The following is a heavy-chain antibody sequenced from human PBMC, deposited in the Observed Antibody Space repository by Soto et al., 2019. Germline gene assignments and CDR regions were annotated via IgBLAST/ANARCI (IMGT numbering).Heavy chain of an antibody. CDR2: ISSSSSYT. D-gene: IGHD3-10*01. J-gene: IGHJ3*02. CDR1: GFTFSDYY. CDR3: ARSPSSKRGINFDI. Sequence: PGGSLRLSCAASGFTFSDYYMSWIRQAPGKGLEWVSYISSSSSYTNYADSVKGRFTISRDNAKNSLYLQMNSLRAEDTAVYYCARSPSSKRGINFDIWGQGTMVTVSS. V-gene: IGHV3-11*06.